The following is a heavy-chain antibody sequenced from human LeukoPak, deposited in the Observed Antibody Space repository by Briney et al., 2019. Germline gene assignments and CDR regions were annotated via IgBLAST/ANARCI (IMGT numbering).Heavy chain of an antibody. CDR2: IYYSGST. D-gene: IGHD6-13*01. J-gene: IGHJ5*02. Sequence: SETLSLTCTVSGGSISSYYWSWIRQPPGKGLEWIGYIYYSGSTNYNPSLKSRVTISIDTSKNQFSLKLSSVTAADTAIYYCARFYVAADNWFDPWGQGTLVTVSS. V-gene: IGHV4-59*01. CDR3: ARFYVAADNWFDP. CDR1: GGSISSYY.